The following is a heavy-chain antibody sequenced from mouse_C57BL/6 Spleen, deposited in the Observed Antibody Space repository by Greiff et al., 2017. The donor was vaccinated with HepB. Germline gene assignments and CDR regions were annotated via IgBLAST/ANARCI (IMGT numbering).Heavy chain of an antibody. Sequence: QVQLKQSGPELVKPGASVKISCKASGYAFSSSWMNWVKQRPGKGLEWIGRIYPGDGDTNYNGKFKGKATLTADKSSSTAYMQLSSLTSEDSAVYFCARGNLLLRSYAMDYWGQGTSVTVSS. CDR2: IYPGDGDT. D-gene: IGHD1-1*01. CDR1: GYAFSSSW. J-gene: IGHJ4*01. V-gene: IGHV1-82*01. CDR3: ARGNLLLRSYAMDY.